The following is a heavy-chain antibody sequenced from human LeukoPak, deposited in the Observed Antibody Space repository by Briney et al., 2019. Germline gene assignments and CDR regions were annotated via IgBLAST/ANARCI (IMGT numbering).Heavy chain of an antibody. Sequence: SETLSLTCTVSGGSISSYYWSWIRQPPGKGLEWIAYISDIGSINYNPFLKSRVTISLDTSKNQFSLKLSSVTAADTAVYYCAGHHPRNTVDFWGQGTLVTVSS. CDR3: AGHHPRNTVDF. D-gene: IGHD2/OR15-2a*01. J-gene: IGHJ4*02. CDR2: ISDIGSI. V-gene: IGHV4-59*08. CDR1: GGSISSYY.